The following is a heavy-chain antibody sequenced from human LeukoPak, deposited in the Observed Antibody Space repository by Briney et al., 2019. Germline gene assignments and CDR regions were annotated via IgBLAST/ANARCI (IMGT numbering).Heavy chain of an antibody. J-gene: IGHJ6*03. V-gene: IGHV3-21*01. D-gene: IGHD4-23*01. Sequence: PGGSLRLSCAASGFTVSSNYMNWVRQAPGKGPEWVSSITSSSSYIYYADSVKGRFTISRDNARNSLYLQMNSLRAEDTALYYCARDGDTVLTRGYYYYMDVWGKGTTVTVSS. CDR3: ARDGDTVLTRGYYYYMDV. CDR2: ITSSSSYI. CDR1: GFTVSSNY.